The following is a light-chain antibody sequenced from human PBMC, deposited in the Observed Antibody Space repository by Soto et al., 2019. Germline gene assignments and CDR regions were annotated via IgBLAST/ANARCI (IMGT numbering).Light chain of an antibody. CDR1: TSNIGSNT. J-gene: IGLJ3*02. CDR3: AAWDGSLNNWL. CDR2: SNI. V-gene: IGLV1-44*01. Sequence: QSVLTQPPSASGTHGQRVTISCSGSTSNIGSNTVNWYQQLPGTAPKLLIYSNIQRPSGVPDRFSASKSGASASLAISGLQSEDEADYYCAAWDGSLNNWLFGRGTKVTVL.